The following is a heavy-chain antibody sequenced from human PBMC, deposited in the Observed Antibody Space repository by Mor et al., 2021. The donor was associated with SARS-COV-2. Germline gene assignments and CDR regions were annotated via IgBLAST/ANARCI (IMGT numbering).Heavy chain of an antibody. CDR3: ARGYYYDSPVSHP. V-gene: IGHV4-59*09. Sequence: LKSRVTISVDTSKNQFSLKLSSVTAADTAVYYCARGYYYDSPVSHPWGQGTLVTVSS. D-gene: IGHD3-22*01. J-gene: IGHJ5*02.